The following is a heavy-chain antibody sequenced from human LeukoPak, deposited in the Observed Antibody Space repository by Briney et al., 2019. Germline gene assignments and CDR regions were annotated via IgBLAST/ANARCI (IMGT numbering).Heavy chain of an antibody. CDR3: ARVLGDLSWFDP. CDR1: GYTFTGHY. CDR2: ISAYNGNT. D-gene: IGHD2-21*02. Sequence: ASVKVSCKASGYTFTGHYMHWVRQAPGQGLEWMGWISAYNGNTNYAQKLQGRVTMTTDTSTSTAYMELRSLRSDDTAVYYCARVLGDLSWFDPWGQGTLVTVSS. V-gene: IGHV1-18*04. J-gene: IGHJ5*02.